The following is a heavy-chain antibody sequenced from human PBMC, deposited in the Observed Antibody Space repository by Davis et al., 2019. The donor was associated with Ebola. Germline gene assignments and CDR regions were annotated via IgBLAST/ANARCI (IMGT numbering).Heavy chain of an antibody. CDR2: INPDSGVT. CDR3: ARDRAGTAHMDV. CDR1: GYTFNGYY. V-gene: IGHV1-2*02. J-gene: IGHJ6*03. Sequence: ASVKVSCKASGYTFNGYYMHWVRQAPGQGLEWMGWINPDSGVTRYAQKFQGRVTMTRDTSISTAYMELSRLRSDDTAVYYCARDRAGTAHMDVWGKGTTVTVSS. D-gene: IGHD1-7*01.